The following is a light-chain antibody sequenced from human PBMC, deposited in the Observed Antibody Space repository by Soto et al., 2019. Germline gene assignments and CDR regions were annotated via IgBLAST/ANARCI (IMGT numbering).Light chain of an antibody. V-gene: IGLV1-51*01. J-gene: IGLJ2*01. CDR2: DNN. Sequence: QSVLTQPPSVSAAPGQKVTISCSGSSSNIGNNYVSWYQQLPGTAPKLLIYDNNNRPSGIPDRFSGSKSGTSATLGITGLQTGDEADYYCGTWDSSLSASVVFGGGTKLTVL. CDR3: GTWDSSLSASVV. CDR1: SSNIGNNY.